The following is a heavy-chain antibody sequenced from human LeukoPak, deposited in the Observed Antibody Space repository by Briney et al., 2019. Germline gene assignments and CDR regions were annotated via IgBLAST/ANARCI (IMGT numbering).Heavy chain of an antibody. J-gene: IGHJ4*02. Sequence: GGSLRLSCAASGFTVSSNYMSWVRQAPGKGLEWVSVIYSGGSTYYADSVKGRFTISRDNAKNSLYLQMNSLRAEDTAVYYCARDNSYRRGLDYWGQGTLVTVSS. CDR3: ARDNSYRRGLDY. CDR1: GFTVSSNY. D-gene: IGHD5-18*01. CDR2: IYSGGST. V-gene: IGHV3-66*01.